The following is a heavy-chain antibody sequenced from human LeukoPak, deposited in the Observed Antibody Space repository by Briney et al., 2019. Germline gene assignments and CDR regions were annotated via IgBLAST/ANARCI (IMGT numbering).Heavy chain of an antibody. Sequence: GGSPRLSCEASGFTFDDYGMSWVRQSPGKGLEWVSAITNWNGDSTGYADSVRGRFTISRDNAKNSLYLQMNSLRAEDTALYYCARCSRSSTDCYSAFDIWGQGTMVTVSS. CDR3: ARCSRSSTDCYSAFDI. V-gene: IGHV3-20*04. CDR2: ITNWNGDST. CDR1: GFTFDDYG. D-gene: IGHD2-2*02. J-gene: IGHJ3*02.